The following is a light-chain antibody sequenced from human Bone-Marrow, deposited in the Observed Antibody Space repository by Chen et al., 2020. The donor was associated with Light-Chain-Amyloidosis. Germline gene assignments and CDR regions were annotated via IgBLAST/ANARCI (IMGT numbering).Light chain of an antibody. Sequence: AIQLTQSPSSLSASVGDRVTITCRASQGINSALAWYQQKPGKAPKLLIFEASTLERGVPSRFSGSGAGTEFTLTISSLQPEDFATYYCQQFNSYPLTFGGGTKVQIK. CDR3: QQFNSYPLT. V-gene: IGKV1-13*02. CDR2: EAS. CDR1: QGINSA. J-gene: IGKJ4*01.